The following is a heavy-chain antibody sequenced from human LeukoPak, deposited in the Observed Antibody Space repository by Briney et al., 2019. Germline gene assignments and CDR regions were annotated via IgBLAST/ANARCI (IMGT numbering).Heavy chain of an antibody. V-gene: IGHV1-2*02. Sequence: ASVKVSCKASGYMFTGYYMHWVRQPPGQGLEWLGWITPNSGDTSYAQKFQGRVTMTRDTSSSTAYMELSSLRSDDTAVYYCARTVTGTWGPLDYWGQGTLVTVSS. J-gene: IGHJ4*02. CDR2: ITPNSGDT. CDR3: ARTVTGTWGPLDY. D-gene: IGHD6-19*01. CDR1: GYMFTGYY.